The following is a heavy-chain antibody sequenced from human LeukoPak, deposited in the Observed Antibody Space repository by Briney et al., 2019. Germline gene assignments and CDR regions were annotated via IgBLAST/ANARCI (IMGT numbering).Heavy chain of an antibody. CDR3: ARCDYVWGSYRFGKKFDP. CDR1: GGSFSGYY. V-gene: IGHV4-34*01. D-gene: IGHD3-16*02. Sequence: SETLSLTCAVYGGSFSGYYWSWIRQPPGKGLEWIGEINHSGSTNYNPSLKSRVTISVDTSKNQFSLKLSSVTAADTAVYYCARCDYVWGSYRFGKKFDPWGQGTLVTVSP. CDR2: INHSGST. J-gene: IGHJ5*02.